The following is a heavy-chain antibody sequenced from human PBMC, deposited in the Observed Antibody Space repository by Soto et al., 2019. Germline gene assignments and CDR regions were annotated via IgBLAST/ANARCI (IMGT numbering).Heavy chain of an antibody. J-gene: IGHJ4*02. V-gene: IGHV3-30*18. Sequence: QVQLVESGGGVVQPGRSLRLSCAASGFTFSSYGMHWVRQAPGKGLEWVAVISYDGSNKYYADSVKGRFTISRDNSKNTLYLQMNGLRAEDTAAYYCAKASYYDSSGYYVYWGQGTLVTVSS. CDR1: GFTFSSYG. CDR3: AKASYYDSSGYYVY. D-gene: IGHD3-22*01. CDR2: ISYDGSNK.